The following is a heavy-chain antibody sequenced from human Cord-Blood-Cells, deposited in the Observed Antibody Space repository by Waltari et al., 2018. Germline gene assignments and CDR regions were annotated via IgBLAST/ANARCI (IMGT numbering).Heavy chain of an antibody. J-gene: IGHJ6*02. CDR3: ARPSHKVSSYYYYGMDV. V-gene: IGHV4-39*01. CDR2: IYYSGGT. CDR1: GGSISSSSYY. Sequence: QLQLQESGPGLVKPSETLSLTCTVSGGSISSSSYYWGWIRQPPGKGLGWIGSIYYSGGTYYTPSLKRRVTISVDTSKNQFSLKLSSVTAADTAVYYCARPSHKVSSYYYYGMDVWGQGTTVTVSS.